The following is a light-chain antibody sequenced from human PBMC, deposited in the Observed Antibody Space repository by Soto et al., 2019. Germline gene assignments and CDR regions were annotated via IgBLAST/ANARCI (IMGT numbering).Light chain of an antibody. CDR1: SSNIGAGYD. V-gene: IGLV1-40*01. Sequence: QSVLTQPTSVSGAPGQRVTISCTGSSSNIGAGYDVHWYQQLPGTAPKLLIYGNSNRPSGVPDRFSGSKSGTSASLAITGLQAEDEADYYCQSYDSSLSGFWVFGGGTKVTVL. J-gene: IGLJ3*02. CDR2: GNS. CDR3: QSYDSSLSGFWV.